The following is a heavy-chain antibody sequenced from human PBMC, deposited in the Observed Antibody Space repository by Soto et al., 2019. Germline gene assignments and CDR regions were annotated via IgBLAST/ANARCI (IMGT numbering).Heavy chain of an antibody. CDR1: GFTFSSYA. V-gene: IGHV3-23*01. CDR3: AKGPSMLSSRCDY. CDR2: ISGSGGST. J-gene: IGHJ4*02. Sequence: EVQLLESGGDLVQPGGSLRLSCAASGFTFSSYAMSWVRQAPGKGLEWVSAISGSGGSTYYADSVKGRFTISRDNSKNTLYLQMNSLRAEDTAVYYCAKGPSMLSSRCDYWGQGTLVTVSS. D-gene: IGHD2-8*01.